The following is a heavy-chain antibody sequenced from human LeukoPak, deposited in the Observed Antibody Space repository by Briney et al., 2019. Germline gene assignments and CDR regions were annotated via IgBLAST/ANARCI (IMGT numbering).Heavy chain of an antibody. V-gene: IGHV3-30*03. CDR2: ISYDGSNK. CDR1: GFTFSSYG. CDR3: ARLHYDVLTGPFDY. Sequence: GGSLRLSCAASGFTFSSYGMHWVRQAPGKGLEWVSVISYDGSNKYYADSVKGRFTISRDNSKNTLYLQMNCLRAEDTAVYYCARLHYDVLTGPFDYWGQETLVTVSS. D-gene: IGHD3-9*01. J-gene: IGHJ4*02.